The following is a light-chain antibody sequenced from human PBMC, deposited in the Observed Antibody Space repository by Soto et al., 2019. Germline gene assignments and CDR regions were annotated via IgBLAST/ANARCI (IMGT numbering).Light chain of an antibody. CDR1: QSVSST. J-gene: IGKJ4*01. Sequence: EIVLTQSPATLSLSPGERATLSCRASQSVSSTLALYQQKPGQTPRLLIYDASTRVTGIPARFSGSGSGTEFTLTISSLQSEDFAVYYCQQYNNWPLTFGGGTKVDIK. V-gene: IGKV3-15*01. CDR2: DAS. CDR3: QQYNNWPLT.